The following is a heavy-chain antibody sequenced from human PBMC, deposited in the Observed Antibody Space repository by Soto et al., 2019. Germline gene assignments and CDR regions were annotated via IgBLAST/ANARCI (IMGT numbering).Heavy chain of an antibody. J-gene: IGHJ5*02. V-gene: IGHV1-18*01. CDR3: ARDLGYCRSGTCYREWFDP. D-gene: IGHD2-15*01. CDR2: VSGDNGHT. CDR1: GYTFTTHG. Sequence: QVQLVQSGAEVKKPGASVKVSCKASGYTFTTHGISWVRQAPGQGLEWMGWVSGDNGHTNYAQSLQGRVTMTTDTSTNTAYMELRSLRSDDTAVYYFARDLGYCRSGTCYREWFDPWGQGTLVTVSS.